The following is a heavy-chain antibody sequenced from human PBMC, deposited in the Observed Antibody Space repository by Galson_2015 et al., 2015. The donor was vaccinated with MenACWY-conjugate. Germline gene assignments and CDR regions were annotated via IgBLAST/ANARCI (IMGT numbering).Heavy chain of an antibody. Sequence: SVKVSCKASGYTFTSYGISWVRQAPGQGLEWMGWIGTYNGYTNSAQKVQGRVTMTIDTSTSTAYMELRSLRSDDTAVYYCARDFGSASCSPNIHYFDYWGQGTLVTVSS. CDR1: GYTFTSYG. CDR3: ARDFGSASCSPNIHYFDY. CDR2: IGTYNGYT. J-gene: IGHJ4*02. D-gene: IGHD2-2*01. V-gene: IGHV1-18*01.